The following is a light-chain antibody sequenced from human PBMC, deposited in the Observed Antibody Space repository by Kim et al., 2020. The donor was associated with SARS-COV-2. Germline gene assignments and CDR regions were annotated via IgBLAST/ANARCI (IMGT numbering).Light chain of an antibody. Sequence: EIVLTQSPATLSLSPGERATLPCRASQSVSSSLAWYQQRPGQAPRLLIYDASNKATGIPARFSGSGSGTDFTLTISSLEPEDFAVYYCQQRSNWPYTFGQGTKLEIK. CDR2: DAS. CDR1: QSVSSS. CDR3: QQRSNWPYT. J-gene: IGKJ2*01. V-gene: IGKV3-11*01.